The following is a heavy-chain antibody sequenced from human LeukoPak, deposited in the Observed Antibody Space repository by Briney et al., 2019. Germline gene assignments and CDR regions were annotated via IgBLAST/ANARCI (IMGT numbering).Heavy chain of an antibody. Sequence: PWGSLRLSCAASGFTFDDYGMSWVRPAPGKGLEWVSGINWNGGSTGYADSVKGRFTISRDNAKNSLYLQMNSLRAEDTALYYCAELGITMIGGVWGKGTTVTISS. CDR1: GFTFDDYG. V-gene: IGHV3-20*04. J-gene: IGHJ6*04. D-gene: IGHD3-10*02. CDR3: AELGITMIGGV. CDR2: INWNGGST.